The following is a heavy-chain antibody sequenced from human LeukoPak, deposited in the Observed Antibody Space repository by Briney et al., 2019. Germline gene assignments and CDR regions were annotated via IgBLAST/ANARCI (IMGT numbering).Heavy chain of an antibody. V-gene: IGHV3-30-3*01. J-gene: IGHJ2*01. Sequence: PGGSLRLSCAASGFTFSSYARHWVRPAPGKGLEWVAVISYDGSNKYYADSVKGRFTISSDNSKNTLYLQMNSLRAEDTAVYYCAREGNSYGPRYWYFDLWGRGTLVTVSS. CDR1: GFTFSSYA. CDR3: AREGNSYGPRYWYFDL. D-gene: IGHD5-18*01. CDR2: ISYDGSNK.